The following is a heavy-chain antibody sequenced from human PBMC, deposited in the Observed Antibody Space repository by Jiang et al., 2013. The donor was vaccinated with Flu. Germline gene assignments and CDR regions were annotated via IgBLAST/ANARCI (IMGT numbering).Heavy chain of an antibody. Sequence: EVKEPGSSMKVSCKASGGTISGYVISWVRQAPGQGLEWMGGIIPMFGTTNYAQTFGGRVTITADESTSTVYLELSRLTSEDTAVYYCARDSSSEAYPLLLYYFDLWGRGTLVTVSS. CDR2: IIPMFGTT. CDR1: GGTISGYV. J-gene: IGHJ2*01. D-gene: IGHD2-15*01. CDR3: ARDSSSEAYPLLLYYFDL. V-gene: IGHV1-69*01.